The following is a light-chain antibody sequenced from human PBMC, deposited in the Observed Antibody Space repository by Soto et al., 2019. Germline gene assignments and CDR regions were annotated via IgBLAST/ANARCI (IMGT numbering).Light chain of an antibody. Sequence: QSALTQPASVSGSPGQSITISCTGTSSDVGGYNYVSWYQQHPGKAPKLMIYDVSNRPSGVSNRFSGSKSGNTASLTISGLQAEDEADYYCSSYTSSRGVFGTRTKVTVL. J-gene: IGLJ1*01. CDR1: SSDVGGYNY. V-gene: IGLV2-14*01. CDR3: SSYTSSRGV. CDR2: DVS.